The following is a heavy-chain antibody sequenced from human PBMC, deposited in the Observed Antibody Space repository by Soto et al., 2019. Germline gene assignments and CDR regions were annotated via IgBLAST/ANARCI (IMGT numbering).Heavy chain of an antibody. J-gene: IGHJ3*02. CDR1: GGSISSYY. Sequence: QVQLQESGPGLVKPSETLSLTCTVSGGSISSYYWSWIRQPPGKGLEWIGYIYYSGSTNYNPSLMSRVTISVDTSKNQFSLKLSSVTAADTAVYYCARRYGYGCDIWGQGTMVTVSS. V-gene: IGHV4-59*01. CDR2: IYYSGST. CDR3: ARRYGYGCDI. D-gene: IGHD4-17*01.